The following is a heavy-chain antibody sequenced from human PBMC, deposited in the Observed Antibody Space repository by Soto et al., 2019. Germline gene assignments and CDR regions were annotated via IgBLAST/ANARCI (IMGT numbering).Heavy chain of an antibody. J-gene: IGHJ4*02. Sequence: EVQLLESGGGLVQPGGSLRLSRAASGFTFSSYGMTWVRQAPGKGLEWVSFSSATGAGTYYADSVKGRFTISRDNSKNTLYLQMSSLRVDDTAVYYCAKDRRAGGNYGFYSDFWGQGALVIVSS. D-gene: IGHD1-7*01. CDR3: AKDRRAGGNYGFYSDF. CDR2: SSATGAGT. V-gene: IGHV3-23*01. CDR1: GFTFSSYG.